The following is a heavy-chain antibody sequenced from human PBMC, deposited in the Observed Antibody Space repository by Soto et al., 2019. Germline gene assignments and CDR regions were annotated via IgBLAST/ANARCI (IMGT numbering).Heavy chain of an antibody. V-gene: IGHV3-23*01. CDR3: ARDRDYYGSGSYYRSHAFDI. CDR2: ISNSGGGT. Sequence: GGSLRLSCAASGFTFSNYVMSWVRQAPGKGLEWVSSISNSGGGTYYADSVRGRFTISRDNSKNTLYLQMNSLRAEDTAVYYCARDRDYYGSGSYYRSHAFDIWGQGTMVTVSS. J-gene: IGHJ3*02. CDR1: GFTFSNYV. D-gene: IGHD3-10*01.